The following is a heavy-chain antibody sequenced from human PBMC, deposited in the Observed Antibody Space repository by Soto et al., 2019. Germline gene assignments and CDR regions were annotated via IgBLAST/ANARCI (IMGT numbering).Heavy chain of an antibody. V-gene: IGHV6-1*01. J-gene: IGHJ6*02. CDR1: WDSVSSNSAA. Sequence: SETLSLTCAISWDSVSSNSAAWNWIRQSPSRGLEWLGRTYYRSKWYNDYAVSVKSRITINPDTSKNQFSLQLNSVTPEDTAVYYCARDSTPTIAALVYYYYYGMDVWGQGTTVTV. D-gene: IGHD6-6*01. CDR2: TYYRSKWYN. CDR3: ARDSTPTIAALVYYYYYGMDV.